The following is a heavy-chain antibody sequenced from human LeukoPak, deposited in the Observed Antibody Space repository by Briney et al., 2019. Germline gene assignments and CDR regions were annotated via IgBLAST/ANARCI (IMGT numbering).Heavy chain of an antibody. CDR2: MNPNSGNT. CDR3: ARAVITIFGVVTHAFDI. CDR1: GYTFTSYD. Sequence: ASVKVSCKASGYTFTSYDINWVRQATGQGLEWMGWMNPNSGNTGYAHKFQGRVTMTRNTSISTAYMELSSLRSEDTAVYYCARAVITIFGVVTHAFDIWGQGTMVTVSS. D-gene: IGHD3-3*01. J-gene: IGHJ3*02. V-gene: IGHV1-8*01.